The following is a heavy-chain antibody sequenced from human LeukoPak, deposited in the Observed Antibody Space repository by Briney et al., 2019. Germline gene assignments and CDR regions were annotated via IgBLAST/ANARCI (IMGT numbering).Heavy chain of an antibody. J-gene: IGHJ4*02. CDR3: AREGFDYSFDY. D-gene: IGHD4-11*01. V-gene: IGHV1-46*01. Sequence: GASVKVSCKASGYTFTSYYMHWVRQAPGQGLEWRGIINPSGGSTSYAQKFQGRVTMTRDMSTSTVYMELSSLRSEDTAVYYCAREGFDYSFDYWGQGTLVTVSS. CDR1: GYTFTSYY. CDR2: INPSGGST.